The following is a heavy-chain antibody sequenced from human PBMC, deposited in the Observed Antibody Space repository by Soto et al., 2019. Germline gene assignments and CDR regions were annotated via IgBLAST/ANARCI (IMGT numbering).Heavy chain of an antibody. V-gene: IGHV1-3*01. CDR1: GYTFTTCA. D-gene: IGHD3-3*01. CDR3: ARARVSLAMFGVPVGVFKN. CDR2: INAGSGYT. J-gene: IGHJ4*02. Sequence: VSVKVSCKASGYTFTTCAIHWVRQAPGQRPEWVGGINAGSGYTKYSQNFQYRVTISSDTSASTAYMELSSLRSGDTAIYFCARARVSLAMFGVPVGVFKNWGQGTLVTVSS.